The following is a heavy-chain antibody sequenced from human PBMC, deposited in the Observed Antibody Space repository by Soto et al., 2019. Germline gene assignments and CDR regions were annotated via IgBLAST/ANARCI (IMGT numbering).Heavy chain of an antibody. Sequence: GGPLRLSCAASGFTFSSYPMSWVRQAPGKGLEWVSAISGSGGSTYYADSVKGRFTISRDNSKNTLYLQMNSLRAEDTAVYYCAKKPSHPGRLYAYYFDYWGQGTLVTVSS. CDR2: ISGSGGST. V-gene: IGHV3-23*01. CDR1: GFTFSSYP. D-gene: IGHD3-16*01. J-gene: IGHJ4*02. CDR3: AKKPSHPGRLYAYYFDY.